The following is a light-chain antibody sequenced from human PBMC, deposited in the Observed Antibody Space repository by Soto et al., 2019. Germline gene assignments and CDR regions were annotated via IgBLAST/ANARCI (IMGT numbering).Light chain of an antibody. Sequence: QSVLTQPPSVSGAPGQRVTISCTGSSSNIGEGYDVHWYQQLPGTAPKLLIYGNSNRPSGVAVRFSGSKSGTSATLAITGSQTEDEADYYCQSYDSSLSGYVVFGGGTKLTVL. CDR1: SSNIGEGYD. V-gene: IGLV1-40*01. J-gene: IGLJ2*01. CDR3: QSYDSSLSGYVV. CDR2: GNS.